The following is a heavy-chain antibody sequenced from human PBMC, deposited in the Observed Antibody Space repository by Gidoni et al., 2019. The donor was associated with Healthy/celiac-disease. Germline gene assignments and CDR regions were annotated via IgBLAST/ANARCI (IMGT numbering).Heavy chain of an antibody. CDR2: ISGSGGST. J-gene: IGHJ4*02. V-gene: IGHV3-23*01. CDR1: GFTFSSYA. CDR3: AKDMTGSAFYSG. D-gene: IGHD1-20*01. Sequence: VQMLESGGGLVQPGWSLILSCAASGFTFSSYAMSWVRQAPGKGLEWVSAISGSGGSTYYAASVKGRFTISRDNSKNTLYLQMNSLRAENTAVYYCAKDMTGSAFYSGWGQGTLVTVSS.